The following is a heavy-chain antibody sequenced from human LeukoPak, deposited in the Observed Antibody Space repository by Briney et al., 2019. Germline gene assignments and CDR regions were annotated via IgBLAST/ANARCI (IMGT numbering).Heavy chain of an antibody. CDR1: GGSISSYY. V-gene: IGHV4-59*01. CDR2: IYYSGST. Sequence: PSETLSLTCTVSGGSISSYYWSWIRQPPGKGLGWIGYIYYSGSTNYNPSLKSRVTISVDTSKNQFSLKLSSVTAADTAVYYCARDPFYYDFWSGYYRGNAFDIWGQGTMVTVSS. CDR3: ARDPFYYDFWSGYYRGNAFDI. J-gene: IGHJ3*02. D-gene: IGHD3-3*01.